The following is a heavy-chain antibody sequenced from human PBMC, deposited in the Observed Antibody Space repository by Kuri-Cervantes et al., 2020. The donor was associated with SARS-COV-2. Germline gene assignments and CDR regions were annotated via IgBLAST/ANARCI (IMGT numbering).Heavy chain of an antibody. CDR3: ARRESWKGDFDI. CDR1: GFTVSSNY. D-gene: IGHD1-1*01. J-gene: IGHJ3*02. CDR2: TYSGGGT. Sequence: GESLKISCAASGFTVSSNYMSWVRQAPGKGLEWVSVTYSGGGTYYADSVKGRFTISRDNYKNTLYLQMNSLRAEDTAVYYCARRESWKGDFDIWGQGTMVTVSS. V-gene: IGHV3-53*01.